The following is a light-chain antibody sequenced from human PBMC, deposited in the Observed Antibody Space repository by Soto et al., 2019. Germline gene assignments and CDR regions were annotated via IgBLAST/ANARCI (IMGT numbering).Light chain of an antibody. CDR1: QGVSSW. V-gene: IGKV1-12*01. CDR2: AAS. CDR3: QQANSLPPT. J-gene: IGKJ4*01. Sequence: DIQMTQSPSSVSASVGDRVTITCRASQGVSSWLAWYQQKPGQAPKLLIYAASRWQSGVPSRFSGSGSGTDFPLTISSLHAEDFATYCHQQANSLPPTFGGGTRLEIK.